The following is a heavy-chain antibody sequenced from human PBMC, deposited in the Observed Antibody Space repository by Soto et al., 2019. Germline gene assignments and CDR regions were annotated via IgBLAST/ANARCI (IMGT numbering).Heavy chain of an antibody. CDR2: ISSSSNYI. CDR3: TRVTCSSINCHIMNKYYYGMDV. CDR1: GFTFSSYS. J-gene: IGHJ6*02. Sequence: EVQLVESGGGLVKPGGSLRLSCAASGFTFSSYSINWVRQAPGKGLEWVSSISSSSNYIYYADSVKGRFTISRDNAKNSLYLQMNSLRAEDTAVYYCTRVTCSSINCHIMNKYYYGMDVWGQGTTVTVSS. V-gene: IGHV3-21*01. D-gene: IGHD2-2*02.